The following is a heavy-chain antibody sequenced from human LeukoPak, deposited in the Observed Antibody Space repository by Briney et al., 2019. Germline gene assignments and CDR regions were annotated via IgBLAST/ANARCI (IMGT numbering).Heavy chain of an antibody. CDR2: IFSSGST. Sequence: SQTLSLTCTVSGGSISSGSYYWSWIRQPAGKGLEWIGRIFSSGSTNYNPSLKSRVTISVDTSKNQFSLKLSSVTAADTAVYYCARWGTLNLFDYWGQGTLVTVSS. V-gene: IGHV4-61*02. J-gene: IGHJ4*02. CDR1: GGSISSGSYY. D-gene: IGHD1-1*01. CDR3: ARWGTLNLFDY.